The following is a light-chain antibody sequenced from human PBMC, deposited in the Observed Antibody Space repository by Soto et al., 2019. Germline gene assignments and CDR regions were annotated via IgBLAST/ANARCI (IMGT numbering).Light chain of an antibody. CDR2: AAS. CDR3: QQYNSYLWT. Sequence: DIQMTQSPSSLSASVGDRVTITCRASQNIFSYLSWYQHKPGKAPKLLIYAASSLESGVPSRFSGSGSGTEFTLTISSLQPDDFATYYCQQYNSYLWTFGQGTKV. CDR1: QNIFSY. J-gene: IGKJ1*01. V-gene: IGKV1-5*01.